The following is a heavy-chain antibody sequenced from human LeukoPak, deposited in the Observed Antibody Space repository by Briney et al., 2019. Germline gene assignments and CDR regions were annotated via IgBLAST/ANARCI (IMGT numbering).Heavy chain of an antibody. CDR1: GFTFSSYA. V-gene: IGHV3-30*09. J-gene: IGHJ4*02. CDR2: ISYDGSNK. CDR3: ARDRGIAAAAPGY. Sequence: PGGSLRLSCAASGFTFSSYAMSWVRQAPGKGLEWVAVISYDGSNKYYADSVKGRFAISRDNSKNTLYLQMNSLRAEDTAVYYCARDRGIAAAAPGYWGQGTLVTVSS. D-gene: IGHD6-13*01.